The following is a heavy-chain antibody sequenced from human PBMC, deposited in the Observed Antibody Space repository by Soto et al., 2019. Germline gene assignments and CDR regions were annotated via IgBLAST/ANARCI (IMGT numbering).Heavy chain of an antibody. CDR3: AHPRGYRVLDAYDI. J-gene: IGHJ3*02. V-gene: IGHV3-23*01. D-gene: IGHD1-1*01. Sequence: GGSLRRSWVAARCTFSNYAMSLVRQAPGKGVEWVSAISGSGDSTYYAGSVKGRFTISRDNSMNTLFMQMNSLRTQATAVHSCAHPRGYRVLDAYDIWGQGAMVTV. CDR2: ISGSGDST. CDR1: RCTFSNYA.